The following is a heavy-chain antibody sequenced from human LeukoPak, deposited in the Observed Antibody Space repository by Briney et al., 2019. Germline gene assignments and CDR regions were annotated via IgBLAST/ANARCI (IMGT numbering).Heavy chain of an antibody. D-gene: IGHD5-18*01. J-gene: IGHJ4*02. Sequence: GESLKISCKGSGYRFTSYWIGWVRQMPGKGLEWMGIIYPGDSDTKYSPSFRGQVTISADKSISTAYLQWSSLKASDTSMYYCARRETGQLFIDYWGQGTLVTVSS. CDR1: GYRFTSYW. V-gene: IGHV5-51*01. CDR2: IYPGDSDT. CDR3: ARRETGQLFIDY.